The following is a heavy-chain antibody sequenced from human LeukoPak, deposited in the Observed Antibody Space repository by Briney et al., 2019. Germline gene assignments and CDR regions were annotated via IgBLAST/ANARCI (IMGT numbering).Heavy chain of an antibody. CDR1: GFTLSYYW. CDR3: VFFYTALKIPY. D-gene: IGHD2-21*02. V-gene: IGHV3-74*01. Sequence: GFLRISFASSGFTLSYYWIHLVRQASGKGLVWVSVINPEGTTATYADSVKGRFTISRDNAKNTLYLQMDSLRAEDTAIYYCVFFYTALKIPYWGQGGLVTVSS. CDR2: INPEGTTA. J-gene: IGHJ4*02.